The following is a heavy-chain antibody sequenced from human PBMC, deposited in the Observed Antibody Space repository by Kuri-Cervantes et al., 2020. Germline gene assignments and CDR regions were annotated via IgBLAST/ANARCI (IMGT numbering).Heavy chain of an antibody. V-gene: IGHV3-43*01. CDR3: ARDRVVRGVTNRQPMDV. CDR2: ISWDGYTT. Sequence: LTCAASGFHFDDYTTHWVRQAPGKGLEWVSLISWDGYTTYYADSVKGRFTVSRDNAKNSLYLQMNSLRAEDTAVYYCARDRVVRGVTNRQPMDVWGKGTTVTVSS. CDR1: GFHFDDYT. D-gene: IGHD3-10*01. J-gene: IGHJ6*04.